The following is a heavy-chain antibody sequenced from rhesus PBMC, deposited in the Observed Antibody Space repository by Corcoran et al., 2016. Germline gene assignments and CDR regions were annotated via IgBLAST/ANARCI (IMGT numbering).Heavy chain of an antibody. Sequence: QVQLQESGPGLVKPSETLSLTCAVSGYSISSNYWSWSRQPPGKGLEWMGYIYVCIGSTSYNPSLKNRVTISTDTSKNQFSLKLSSVTAADTAVYYCARERVWGTYNYFDYWGQGVLVTVSS. CDR3: ARERVWGTYNYFDY. CDR1: GYSISSNY. V-gene: IGHV4-147*01. J-gene: IGHJ4*01. CDR2: IYVCIGST. D-gene: IGHD2-15*01.